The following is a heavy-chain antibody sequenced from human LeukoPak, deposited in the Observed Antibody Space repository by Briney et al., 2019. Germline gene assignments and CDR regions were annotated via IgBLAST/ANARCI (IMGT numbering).Heavy chain of an antibody. CDR1: GYSFTSFG. V-gene: IGHV1-18*01. J-gene: IGHJ4*02. Sequence: GASVKVSCMASGYSFTSFGLIWVRQAPGQGPEWMGWISAASGSTNYAQKFQDRVTMTTDTSTTTVYMELRSLRSDDTAVYYCAKEQEGTAIGGVFDYWGQGTVVTVSS. D-gene: IGHD2-21*02. CDR3: AKEQEGTAIGGVFDY. CDR2: ISAASGST.